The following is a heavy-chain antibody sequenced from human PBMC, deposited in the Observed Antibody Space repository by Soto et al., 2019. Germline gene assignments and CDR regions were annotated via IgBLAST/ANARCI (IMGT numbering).Heavy chain of an antibody. CDR3: ARDGKYGEMPYYYYGMDV. D-gene: IGHD4-17*01. V-gene: IGHV4-59*01. CDR2: IYYSGST. CDR1: GGSISSDY. J-gene: IGHJ6*02. Sequence: PSETLSLTCTVSGGSISSDYWSWIRQPPGKGLEWIGYIYYSGSTNYNPSLKSRVTISVDTSKNQFSLKLSSVTAADTAVYYCARDGKYGEMPYYYYGMDVWGQGTTVTVS.